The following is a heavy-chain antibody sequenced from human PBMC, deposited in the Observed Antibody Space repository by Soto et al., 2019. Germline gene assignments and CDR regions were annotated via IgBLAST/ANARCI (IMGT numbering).Heavy chain of an antibody. J-gene: IGHJ4*02. CDR2: IMPIFGTP. Sequence: QVQGIQPGAEVKKPGSSVKVSCQVSAGIFSTYAISWLRQAPGQGLEWMGGIMPIFGTPNYAQNFQGRVNINADESTSTAYVELGGLRSEDTAVYYCARDGDDYGSGNYYNRFDFLGQGTLVTVSS. D-gene: IGHD3-10*01. CDR3: ARDGDDYGSGNYYNRFDF. V-gene: IGHV1-69*01. CDR1: AGIFSTYA.